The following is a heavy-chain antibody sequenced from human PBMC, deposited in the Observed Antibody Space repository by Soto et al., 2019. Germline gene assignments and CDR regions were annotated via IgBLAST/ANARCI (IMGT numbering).Heavy chain of an antibody. Sequence: GGSLRLSCAASGFTFSSYAMSWVRQAPGKGLEWVSAISGSGGSTYYADSVKGRFTISRDNSKNTLYLQMNSLRAEDTAVYYCAKVRDITIFGVVPEYYMDVWGKGTTVTVSS. CDR2: ISGSGGST. V-gene: IGHV3-23*01. CDR1: GFTFSSYA. CDR3: AKVRDITIFGVVPEYYMDV. D-gene: IGHD3-3*01. J-gene: IGHJ6*03.